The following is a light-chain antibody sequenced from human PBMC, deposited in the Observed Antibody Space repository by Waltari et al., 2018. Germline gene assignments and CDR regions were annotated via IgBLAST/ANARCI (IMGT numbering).Light chain of an antibody. V-gene: IGLV4-69*01. J-gene: IGLJ3*02. Sequence: QPGKGPRYLMKVNGGVSQSKGDDIPGRFSGSSSGAGRYLPIASRQSEDEADYYCQTGGHGTWVFGGGTKLTVL. CDR2: VNGGVSQ. CDR3: QTGGHGTWV.